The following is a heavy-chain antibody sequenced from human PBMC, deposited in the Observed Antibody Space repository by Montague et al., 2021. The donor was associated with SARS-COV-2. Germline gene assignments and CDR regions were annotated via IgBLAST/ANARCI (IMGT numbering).Heavy chain of an antibody. D-gene: IGHD1-7*01. J-gene: IGHJ5*02. CDR1: GGSISGYY. CDR2: IYYSGST. V-gene: IGHV4-59*01. CDR3: ARAAGYNWNYGYNWFDP. Sequence: SETLSLTCTVSGGSISGYYWSWIRQPPGKGLEWIGYIYYSGSTNYNPSLKSRVTISVDTSKNQFSLKLSSVTAADTAVYYCARAAGYNWNYGYNWFDPWGQGTLVTVSS.